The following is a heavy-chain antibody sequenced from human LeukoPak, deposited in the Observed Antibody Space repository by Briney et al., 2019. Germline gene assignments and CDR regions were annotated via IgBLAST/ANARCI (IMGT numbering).Heavy chain of an antibody. V-gene: IGHV3-23*01. D-gene: IGHD4-17*01. CDR3: ARDYADYAGCFVFVY. CDR2: INGDGDNT. CDR1: GFTFNNYA. J-gene: IGHJ4*02. Sequence: GGSLRLSCAASGFTFNNYAMNWVRQAPGKGLEWVATINGDGDNTYYADSAKGRFTISRDNSQNTLYLQMNSLRAEDTAVYYCARDYADYAGCFVFVYWGQGTVVTVSS.